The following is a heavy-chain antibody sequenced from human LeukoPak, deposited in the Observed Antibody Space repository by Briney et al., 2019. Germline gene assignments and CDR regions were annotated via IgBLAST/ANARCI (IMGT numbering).Heavy chain of an antibody. J-gene: IGHJ3*02. CDR3: ARWGSGDSFDI. D-gene: IGHD3-10*01. V-gene: IGHV3-7*01. Sequence: ASVKGRFTISRDNAKNSLFLQMNSLRAEDTAVYFCARWGSGDSFDIWGQGTMVTVSS.